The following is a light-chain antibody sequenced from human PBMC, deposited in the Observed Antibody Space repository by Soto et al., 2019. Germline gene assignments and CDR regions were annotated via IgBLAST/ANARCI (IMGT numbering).Light chain of an antibody. V-gene: IGKV2-28*01. J-gene: IGKJ2*01. Sequence: DIVMTQSPLSLSVTPGEPASISCRSSQTLLHSNGYNYLDWYLQKPGQSPQLLFYLGSSRASGVPDRFSGSGSGTDFTLKISRVEAEDVGVYYCMQALQTPPAFGQGTKLEIK. CDR1: QTLLHSNGYNY. CDR2: LGS. CDR3: MQALQTPPA.